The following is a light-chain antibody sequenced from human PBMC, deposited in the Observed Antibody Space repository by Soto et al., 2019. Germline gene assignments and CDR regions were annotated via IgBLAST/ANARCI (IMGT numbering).Light chain of an antibody. Sequence: EIVLTQSPGTLSLSPGERATLSCRASQSISSSYLAWYQQNPGQAPRLLIYGASSRATGIPDRFSGSGSGTDFTLTISRLEPEDFAVYYCQQYGGSFGGGTKVEIK. CDR3: QQYGGS. V-gene: IGKV3-20*01. CDR1: QSISSSY. CDR2: GAS. J-gene: IGKJ4*01.